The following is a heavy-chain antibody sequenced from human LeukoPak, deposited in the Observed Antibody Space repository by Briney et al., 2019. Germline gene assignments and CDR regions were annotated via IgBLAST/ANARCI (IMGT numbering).Heavy chain of an antibody. D-gene: IGHD1-20*01. J-gene: IGHJ5*02. Sequence: PSETLSLTCTVSGGSISSSSYCWGWIRQPPGKGLEWIGSIYYSGSTYYNPSLKSRVTISVDTSKNQFSLKLSSVTAADTAVYYCARRSITGIPHRFDPWGQGTLVTVSS. CDR2: IYYSGST. CDR3: ARRSITGIPHRFDP. V-gene: IGHV4-39*01. CDR1: GGSISSSSYC.